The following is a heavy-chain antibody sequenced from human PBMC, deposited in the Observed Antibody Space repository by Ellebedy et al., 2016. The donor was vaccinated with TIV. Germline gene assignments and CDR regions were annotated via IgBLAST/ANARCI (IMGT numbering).Heavy chain of an antibody. V-gene: IGHV4-30-2*01. D-gene: IGHD3-10*01. J-gene: IGHJ4*02. Sequence: SETLSLTXAVSGGSISSGGYSWSWIRQPPGKGLEWIGYIYHSGSTYYNPSLKSRVTISVDRSKNQFSLKLSSVTAADTAVYYCARVHMVRGVNYFDYWGQGTLVTVSS. CDR3: ARVHMVRGVNYFDY. CDR2: IYHSGST. CDR1: GGSISSGGYS.